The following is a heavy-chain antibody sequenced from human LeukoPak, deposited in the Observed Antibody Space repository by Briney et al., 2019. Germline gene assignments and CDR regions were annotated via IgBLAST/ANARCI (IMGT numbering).Heavy chain of an antibody. CDR2: IKQDGSEK. J-gene: IGHJ4*02. D-gene: IGHD6-19*01. CDR1: GFTFSSYW. CDR3: ARDGFMWLVGYYFDY. V-gene: IGHV3-7*01. Sequence: GGSLRLSCAASGFTFSSYWMSWVRQAPGKGLEWVANIKQDGSEKYYVDSVKGRFTISRDNAKNSPYLQMNSLRAEDTAVYYCARDGFMWLVGYYFDYWGQGTLVTVSS.